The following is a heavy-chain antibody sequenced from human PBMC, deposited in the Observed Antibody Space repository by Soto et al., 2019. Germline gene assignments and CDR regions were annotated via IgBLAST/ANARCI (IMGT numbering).Heavy chain of an antibody. CDR3: AAGVTTFDP. J-gene: IGHJ5*02. CDR2: LDYEEGEK. CDR1: GYIFTAYS. Sequence: ASVKVSCKTSGYIFTAYSMHWVRQAPGKGLEWMGSLDYEEGEKNFAHRFQGRVTVTEDTSTDTAYMDLSSLKSEDTAVYYCAAGVTTFDPWGQGTLVTVSS. D-gene: IGHD4-17*01. V-gene: IGHV1-24*01.